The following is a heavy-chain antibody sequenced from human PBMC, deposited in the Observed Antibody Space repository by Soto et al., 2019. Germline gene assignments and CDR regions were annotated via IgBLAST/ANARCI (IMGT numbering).Heavy chain of an antibody. CDR2: IYYSGST. J-gene: IGHJ6*02. D-gene: IGHD2-2*02. CDR3: ARDIRGYGMDV. V-gene: IGHV4-59*12. Sequence: PSETLSLTCTVLGGSISSYYWSWIRQPPGKGLEWIGYIYYSGSTNYNPSLKSRVTISVDTSKNQFSLKLSSVTAADTAVYYCARDIRGYGMDVWGQGTTVTVSS. CDR1: GGSISSYY.